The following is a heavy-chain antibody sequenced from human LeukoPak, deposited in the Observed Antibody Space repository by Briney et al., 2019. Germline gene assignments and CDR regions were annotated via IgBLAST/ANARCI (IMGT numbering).Heavy chain of an antibody. V-gene: IGHV1-69*13. CDR2: IIPMFSST. CDR1: GGTFSSYA. CDR3: ARDEQEMFRGYNWFDP. J-gene: IGHJ5*02. D-gene: IGHD3-10*01. Sequence: SVNVSCKASGGTFSSYAISWVRQAPGQGLEWMGGIIPMFSSTDYAQRFQGRVTITADESTLTAYMELSSLRSEDTAVYYCARDEQEMFRGYNWFDPWGQGTLVTVSS.